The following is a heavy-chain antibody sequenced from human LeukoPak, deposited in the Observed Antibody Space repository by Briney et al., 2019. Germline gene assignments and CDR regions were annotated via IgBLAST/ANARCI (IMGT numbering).Heavy chain of an antibody. J-gene: IGHJ5*02. V-gene: IGHV4-34*01. D-gene: IGHD2-8*01. CDR1: GGSFSGYY. CDR3: ARGPPLYCTNGVCPFDP. Sequence: SETLSLTCAVYGGSFSGYYWSWIRQPPGKGLEWIGEINHSGSTNYNPSLKSRVTISVDTSKNQFSLKLSSVTAADTAVYYRARGPPLYCTNGVCPFDPWGQGTLVTVSS. CDR2: INHSGST.